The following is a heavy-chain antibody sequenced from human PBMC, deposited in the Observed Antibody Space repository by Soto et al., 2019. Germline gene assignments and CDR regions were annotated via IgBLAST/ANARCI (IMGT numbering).Heavy chain of an antibody. V-gene: IGHV4-59*11. CDR1: GGSLTDHY. Sequence: PSETLSLTCTVSGGSLTDHYWNWIRQPPGKGLDWIGYVYYSGNTNYNPSLKSRVTISVDTSKNQFSLNLGSVTAADTAVYYCARGNDWKSSTFDIWGQGTMVTVSS. CDR2: VYYSGNT. J-gene: IGHJ3*02. CDR3: ARGNDWKSSTFDI. D-gene: IGHD2-21*01.